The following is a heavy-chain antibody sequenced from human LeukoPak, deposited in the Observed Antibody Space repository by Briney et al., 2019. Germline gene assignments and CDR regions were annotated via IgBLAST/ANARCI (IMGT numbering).Heavy chain of an antibody. D-gene: IGHD5-18*01. J-gene: IGHJ4*02. CDR2: ISYDGSNK. CDR3: ARLQLWSYHFDY. Sequence: GGSLRLSCAASGFTFSSYAMHWVRQAPGKGLEWVAVISYDGSNKYYADSVKGRFTISRDNSKNTLYLQMNCLRAEDTAVYYCARLQLWSYHFDYWGQGTLVTVSS. CDR1: GFTFSSYA. V-gene: IGHV3-30-3*01.